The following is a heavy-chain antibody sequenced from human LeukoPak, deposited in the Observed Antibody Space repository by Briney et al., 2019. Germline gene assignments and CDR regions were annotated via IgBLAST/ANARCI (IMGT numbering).Heavy chain of an antibody. V-gene: IGHV3-21*01. CDR1: GFTFSSYS. CDR3: ARDTNPTYYYDSSGGDY. D-gene: IGHD3-22*01. Sequence: GRSLRLSCAASGFTFSSYSMNWVRQAPGKGLEWVSSISSSSGYIYYADSVKGRFTISRDNAKNSLYLQMNSLRAQDTAVYYCARDTNPTYYYDSSGGDYWGQGTLVTVSS. CDR2: ISSSSGYI. J-gene: IGHJ4*02.